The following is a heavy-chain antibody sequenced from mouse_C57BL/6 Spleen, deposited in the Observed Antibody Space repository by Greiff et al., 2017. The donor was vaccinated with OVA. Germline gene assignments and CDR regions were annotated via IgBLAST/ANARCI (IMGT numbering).Heavy chain of an antibody. J-gene: IGHJ2*01. CDR3: ARSLHYYGSFDY. V-gene: IGHV8-12*01. D-gene: IGHD1-1*01. CDR1: GFSLSTSGMG. Sequence: QVTLKECGPGILQSSQTLSLTCSFSGFSLSTSGMGVSWIRQPSGKGLEWLAHIYWDDDKRYNPSLKSRLTISKDTSRNQVFLKITSVDTADTATYYCARSLHYYGSFDYWGQGTTLTVSS. CDR2: IYWDDDK.